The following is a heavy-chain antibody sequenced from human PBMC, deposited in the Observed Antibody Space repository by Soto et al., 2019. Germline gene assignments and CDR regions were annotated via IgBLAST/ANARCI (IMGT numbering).Heavy chain of an antibody. J-gene: IGHJ4*02. CDR2: ISSSSSYI. D-gene: IGHD6-19*01. Sequence: GGSLRLSCAASGFTFSSYSMNWVRQARGKGLEWVSSISSSSSYIYYADSVKGRFTISRDNTKNSLYLQMNSLRAEDTAVYYCAREISGWYYFDYWGQGTLVTVSS. V-gene: IGHV3-21*01. CDR1: GFTFSSYS. CDR3: AREISGWYYFDY.